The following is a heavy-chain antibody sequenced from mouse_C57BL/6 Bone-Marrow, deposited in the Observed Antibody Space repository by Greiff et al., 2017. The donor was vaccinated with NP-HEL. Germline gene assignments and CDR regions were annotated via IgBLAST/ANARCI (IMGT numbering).Heavy chain of an antibody. V-gene: IGHV1-69*01. CDR1: GYTFTSYW. D-gene: IGHD3-2*02. CDR3: ARRLTAQATSFAY. Sequence: QVQLQQPGAELVMPGASVKLSCKASGYTFTSYWMHWVKQRPGQGLEWIGEIDPSDSYTNYNQKFKGKSTLTVDKSSSTAYMPLSSLTSEDSAVYYCARRLTAQATSFAYWGQGTLVTVSA. J-gene: IGHJ3*01. CDR2: IDPSDSYT.